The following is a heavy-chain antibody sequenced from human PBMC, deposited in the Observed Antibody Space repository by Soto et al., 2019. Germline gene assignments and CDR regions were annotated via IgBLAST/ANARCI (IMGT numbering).Heavy chain of an antibody. CDR1: GGSISSYY. D-gene: IGHD2-2*01. CDR2: IYYSGST. Sequence: SETLSLTCTVSGGSISSYYWSWIRQPPGKGLEWIGYIYYSGSTNYNPSLKSRVTISVDTSKNQFSLKLSSVTAADTAVYYCARAGYQLLKEGAFDIWGQGTMVTVSS. CDR3: ARAGYQLLKEGAFDI. V-gene: IGHV4-59*01. J-gene: IGHJ3*02.